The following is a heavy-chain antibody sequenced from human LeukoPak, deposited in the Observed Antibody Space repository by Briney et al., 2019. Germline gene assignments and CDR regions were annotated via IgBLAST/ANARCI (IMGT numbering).Heavy chain of an antibody. D-gene: IGHD5-24*01. CDR3: ARDRRWLHPNDAFDI. CDR2: INPNSGGT. Sequence: APVKVSCKASGYTFTGYYMHWVRQAPGQGLEWMGWINPNSGGTNYAQKFQGRVTMTRDTSISTAYMELSRLRSDDTAVYYCARDRRWLHPNDAFDIWGQGTMVTVSS. J-gene: IGHJ3*02. V-gene: IGHV1-2*02. CDR1: GYTFTGYY.